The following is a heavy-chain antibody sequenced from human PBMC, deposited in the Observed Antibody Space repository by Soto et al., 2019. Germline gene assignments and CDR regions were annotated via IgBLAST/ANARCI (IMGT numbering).Heavy chain of an antibody. Sequence: EVQLLESGGGLVQPGGSLRLSCAASGFIFSNFAMNWVRQAPGKGPEWVSGIGNSGTSTNYAGSLRGRFTISRDNLKNTLYLQMNNLRAEETAIYYCARSVYGNGWPDWGQGTPVTVSS. CDR1: GFIFSNFA. J-gene: IGHJ4*02. CDR3: ARSVYGNGWPD. CDR2: IGNSGTST. V-gene: IGHV3-23*01. D-gene: IGHD6-19*01.